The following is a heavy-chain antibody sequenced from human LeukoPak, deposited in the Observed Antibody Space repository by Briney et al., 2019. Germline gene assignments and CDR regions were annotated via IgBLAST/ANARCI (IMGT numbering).Heavy chain of an antibody. CDR3: ARVPRDYYGSGSYYGNDYYYYYMDV. V-gene: IGHV4-61*10. D-gene: IGHD3-10*01. J-gene: IGHJ6*03. Sequence: PSQTLSLTCTVSGGSISSGSYYWSWIRQPAGKGLEWIGYIYYSGSTNYNPSLKSRVTISVDTSKNQFSLKLSSVTAADTAVYYCARVPRDYYGSGSYYGNDYYYYYMDVWGKGTTVTISS. CDR2: IYYSGST. CDR1: GGSISSGSYY.